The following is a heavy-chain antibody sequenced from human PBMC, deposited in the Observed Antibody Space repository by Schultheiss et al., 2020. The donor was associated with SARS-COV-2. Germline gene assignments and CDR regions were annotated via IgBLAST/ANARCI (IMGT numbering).Heavy chain of an antibody. Sequence: ESLKISCAVYGGSFSGYYWSWIRQPPGKGLEWIGEINHSGSTNYNPSLKSRVTISVDTSKNQFSLKLSSVTAADTAVYYCARHRAVGVPTTFDSWGQGTLVTVSS. V-gene: IGHV4-34*01. CDR2: INHSGST. CDR1: GGSFSGYY. J-gene: IGHJ5*01. CDR3: ARHRAVGVPTTFDS. D-gene: IGHD2-15*01.